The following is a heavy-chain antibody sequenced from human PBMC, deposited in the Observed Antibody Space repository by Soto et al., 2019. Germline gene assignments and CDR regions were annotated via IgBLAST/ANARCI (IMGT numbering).Heavy chain of an antibody. V-gene: IGHV4-30-4*01. CDR2: IYHSGST. CDR1: GGSISSGDYY. Sequence: SETLSLTCTVSGGSISSGDYYWSWIRQPPGKGLEWIGYIYHSGSTYYNPSPKSRVTISVDTSKNQFSLKLSSVTAADTAVYYCARERPDGARLDPWGQGTLVTVSS. CDR3: ARERPDGARLDP. D-gene: IGHD6-6*01. J-gene: IGHJ5*02.